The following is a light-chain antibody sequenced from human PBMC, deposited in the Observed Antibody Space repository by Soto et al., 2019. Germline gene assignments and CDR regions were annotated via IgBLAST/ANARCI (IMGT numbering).Light chain of an antibody. CDR1: QSVSSS. Sequence: EIVMTQSPATLSMSPGERSTLSCRASQSVSSSLAGYQQNPGQAPRLLIYGASSRATGIPDRFSGSGSGTDFTLTISRLEPEDFAVYYCQQYGSSRTFGQGTRLEIK. CDR2: GAS. V-gene: IGKV3-20*01. CDR3: QQYGSSRT. J-gene: IGKJ5*01.